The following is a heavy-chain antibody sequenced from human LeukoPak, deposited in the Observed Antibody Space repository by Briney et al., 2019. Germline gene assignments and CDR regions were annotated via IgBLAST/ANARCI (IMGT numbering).Heavy chain of an antibody. J-gene: IGHJ6*02. CDR3: ARGGQRAPAIVGTTKGMDV. Sequence: ASVKVSCKASGYTFTGYYMHWVRQAPGQGLEWMGWINPNSGGTNYPQKFQGGVTMTRDTSISTAYMELSRLRSDDTDVYYCARGGQRAPAIVGTTKGMDVWGQGTTVTVSS. CDR1: GYTFTGYY. CDR2: INPNSGGT. V-gene: IGHV1-2*02. D-gene: IGHD1-26*01.